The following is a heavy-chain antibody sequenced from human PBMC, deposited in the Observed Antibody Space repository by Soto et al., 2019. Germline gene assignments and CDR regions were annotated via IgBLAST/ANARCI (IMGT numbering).Heavy chain of an antibody. CDR3: VRGDNWNDEASDY. D-gene: IGHD1-1*01. CDR2: ITSSGSYT. J-gene: IGHJ4*02. CDR1: GLTFSDYY. Sequence: PGGSLRLSCAASGLTFSDYYMSWIRQAPGKGLEWVSYITSSGSYTKYADSVQGRFTISRDNAKNSLYLQMNSLRVEDTAVYYCVRGDNWNDEASDYWGQGTLVTVSS. V-gene: IGHV3-11*06.